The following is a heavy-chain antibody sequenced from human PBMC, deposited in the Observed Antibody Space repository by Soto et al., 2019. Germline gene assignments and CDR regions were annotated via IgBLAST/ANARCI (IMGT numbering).Heavy chain of an antibody. V-gene: IGHV4-39*01. D-gene: IGHD6-13*01. Sequence: QLQLQESGPGLVKPSETLSLTCTVSGGSISSSSYYWGWIRQPPGKGLEWIGSIYYSGSTYYNPSLKSRVTISVDTSKNQFSLKLSSVTAADTAVYYCARHHGSAAAPPGGFDPWGQGTLVTVSS. CDR3: ARHHGSAAAPPGGFDP. CDR2: IYYSGST. CDR1: GGSISSSSYY. J-gene: IGHJ5*02.